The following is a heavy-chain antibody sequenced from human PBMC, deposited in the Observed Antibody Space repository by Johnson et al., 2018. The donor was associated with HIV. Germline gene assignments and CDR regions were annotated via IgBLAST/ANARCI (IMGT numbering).Heavy chain of an antibody. Sequence: QVHLVESGGGVVQPGRSLRLSCAASGFTFSSYPMHWVRQAPGKGLEWVGVISYDGNSKYYGDSVKGRFTISRDNSKNTLYLQMNSLRAGDTAVYYCSRLPTGYSRDGFDIWGQGTMVTVSS. V-gene: IGHV3-30*04. D-gene: IGHD5-18*01. CDR2: ISYDGNSK. CDR1: GFTFSSYP. CDR3: SRLPTGYSRDGFDI. J-gene: IGHJ3*02.